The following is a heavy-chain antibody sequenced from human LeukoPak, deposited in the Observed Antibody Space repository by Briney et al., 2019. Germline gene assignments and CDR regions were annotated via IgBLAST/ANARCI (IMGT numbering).Heavy chain of an antibody. CDR3: ARGRVSAFDY. CDR1: VDSLFTGGVA. Sequence: SQTLSLTCAISVDSLFTGGVAWESIRQSPSRGLELLGRTYYRSQLYNDYAVSVNSRITINTDTSKNQFSLQLNAVTPEDAATYYCARGRVSAFDYWGQGTLVSVSS. J-gene: IGHJ4*02. CDR2: TYYRSQLYN. V-gene: IGHV6-1*01.